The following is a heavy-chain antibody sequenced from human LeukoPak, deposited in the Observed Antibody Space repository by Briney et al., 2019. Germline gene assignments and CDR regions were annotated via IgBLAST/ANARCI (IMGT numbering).Heavy chain of an antibody. CDR1: GFTARDFW. V-gene: IGHV3-7*01. Sequence: GGSLRLSGAPSGFTARDFWMAWVPQAPGKGLEWVAHIKEDRTADYYVDSVKGRFTISKDDGKNSLHLQMNSLRVEDTAVYYCVRGGWELDYWGQGTLVTVSS. D-gene: IGHD4-23*01. J-gene: IGHJ4*02. CDR3: VRGGWELDY. CDR2: IKEDRTAD.